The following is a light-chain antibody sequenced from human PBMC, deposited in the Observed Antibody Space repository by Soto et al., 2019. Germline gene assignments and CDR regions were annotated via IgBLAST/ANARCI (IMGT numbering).Light chain of an antibody. CDR1: QDISNY. CDR3: QQYSHLIT. CDR2: DAS. J-gene: IGKJ5*01. V-gene: IGKV1-33*01. Sequence: DIQMTQSPSSLSASGGDRVTITCQASQDISNYLNWYQQKLGKAPKLLIYDASNLETGVPSRFSGSGSGTDFTFTISSLQPEDIATYYCQQYSHLITFGQGTRLEIK.